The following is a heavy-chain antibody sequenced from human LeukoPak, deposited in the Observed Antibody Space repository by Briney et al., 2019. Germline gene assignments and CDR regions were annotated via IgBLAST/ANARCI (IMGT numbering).Heavy chain of an antibody. J-gene: IGHJ5*02. CDR1: GGSISSDSYY. Sequence: SETLSLTCTVSGGSISSDSYYWAWIRQPPGKGLEWIGEINHSGSTNYNPSLKSRVTISVDTSKNQFSLKLSSVTAADTAVYYCARARGDLWGQGTLVTVSS. CDR3: ARARGDL. V-gene: IGHV4-39*07. CDR2: INHSGST.